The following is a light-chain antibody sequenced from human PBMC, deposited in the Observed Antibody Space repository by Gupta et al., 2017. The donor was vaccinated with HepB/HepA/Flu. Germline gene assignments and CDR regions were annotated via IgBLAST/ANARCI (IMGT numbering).Light chain of an antibody. V-gene: IGKV1-5*03. CDR3: QQYNSYSWT. Sequence: MQMTQSPSTLSASVGDRVTITCRASQSISSWLAWYQQKPGKAPKLLIYKASSLESGVPSRFSGSGSGTEFTLTISSLQPDDFATYYCQQYNSYSWTFGQGTKVEIK. CDR2: KAS. CDR1: QSISSW. J-gene: IGKJ1*01.